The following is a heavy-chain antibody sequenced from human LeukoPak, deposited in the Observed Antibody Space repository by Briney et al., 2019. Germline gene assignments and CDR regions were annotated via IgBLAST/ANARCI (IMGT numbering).Heavy chain of an antibody. CDR2: IYYSGST. CDR1: GGSISSSSYY. V-gene: IGHV4-39*07. Sequence: SETLSLTCTVSGGSISSSSYYWGWIRQPPGKGLEWIGNIYYSGSTYNNPSLKSRVTISVDTSKNQFSLKLSSVTAADTAVYYCARGHYYDSSGYFYYYMDVWGKGTTVTVSS. J-gene: IGHJ6*03. D-gene: IGHD3-22*01. CDR3: ARGHYYDSSGYFYYYMDV.